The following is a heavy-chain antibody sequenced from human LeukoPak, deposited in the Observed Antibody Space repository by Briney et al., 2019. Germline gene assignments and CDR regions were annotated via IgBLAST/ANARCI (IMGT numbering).Heavy chain of an antibody. Sequence: SETLSLTCTVSGGSISSYYWSWIRQPAGKGLEWIGRIYTSGSTNYNPSLKSRVTISVDTSKNQFSLKLSSVTAADTAVYYCARRPSHPDAFDIWGQGTMVTVSS. V-gene: IGHV4-4*07. D-gene: IGHD6-6*01. CDR3: ARRPSHPDAFDI. CDR1: GGSISSYY. J-gene: IGHJ3*02. CDR2: IYTSGST.